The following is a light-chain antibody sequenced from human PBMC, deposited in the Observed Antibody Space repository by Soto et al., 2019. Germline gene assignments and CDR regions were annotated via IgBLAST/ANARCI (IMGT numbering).Light chain of an antibody. CDR3: SSYTTSSTVV. V-gene: IGLV2-14*03. CDR2: DVS. CDR1: SSDVGGYNY. Sequence: QPASVSGSPGQSITISCTGSSSDVGGYNYVSWYQQQHPGKAPKLMIYDVSNRPSGVSNRFSGSKSGNTASLTISGLQAEDEADYYCSSYTTSSTVVFGGGTKLTVL. J-gene: IGLJ2*01.